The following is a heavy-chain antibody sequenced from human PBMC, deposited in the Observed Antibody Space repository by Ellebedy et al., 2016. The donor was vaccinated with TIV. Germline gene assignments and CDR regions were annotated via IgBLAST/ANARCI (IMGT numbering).Heavy chain of an antibody. Sequence: ASVKVSXXASGYTFTSYYMHWVRQAPGQGLEWMGIINPSGGSTSYAQKFQGRVTMTRDTSTSTVYMELSGLRSEDTAVYYCARRRYSYVLDYWGQGTLVTVSS. J-gene: IGHJ4*02. CDR1: GYTFTSYY. CDR2: INPSGGST. D-gene: IGHD5-18*01. V-gene: IGHV1-46*01. CDR3: ARRRYSYVLDY.